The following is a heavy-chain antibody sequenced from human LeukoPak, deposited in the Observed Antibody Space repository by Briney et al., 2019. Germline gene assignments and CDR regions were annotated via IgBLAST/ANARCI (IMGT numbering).Heavy chain of an antibody. CDR3: ARGPAELTMDV. CDR1: GYTFTSYA. CDR2: INAGNGNT. J-gene: IGHJ6*03. D-gene: IGHD2-2*01. V-gene: IGHV1-3*03. Sequence: ASVTVSCKASGYTFTSYAMHWVLQAPGQRLEWMGWINAGNGNTKYSQEFQGRVTITRDTSASTAYMELSSLRSEDMAVYYCARGPAELTMDVWGKGTTVTVSS.